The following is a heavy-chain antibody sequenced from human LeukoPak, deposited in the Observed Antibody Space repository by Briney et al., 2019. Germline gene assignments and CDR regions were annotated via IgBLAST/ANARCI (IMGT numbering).Heavy chain of an antibody. CDR3: ARETQYYFDS. Sequence: GGSLRLSCAASGFTFSTYAISWVRQAPGKGLEWVSYISSGSSTISYADSVKGRFTISRDNAKNSLYLQMNSLRAEDTAVYYCARETQYYFDSWGQGTLVTVSS. CDR1: GFTFSTYA. CDR2: ISSGSSTI. V-gene: IGHV3-48*04. J-gene: IGHJ4*02.